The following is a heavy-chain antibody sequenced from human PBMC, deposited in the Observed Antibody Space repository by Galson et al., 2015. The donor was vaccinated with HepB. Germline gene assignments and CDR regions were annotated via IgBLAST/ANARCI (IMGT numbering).Heavy chain of an antibody. V-gene: IGHV3-48*04. CDR2: ISSSRTTI. CDR1: GFTFSRFG. D-gene: IGHD4-17*01. CDR3: ARLTTMTAINWFDP. Sequence: SLRLSCAASGFTFSRFGMNWVRQAPGKGPEWVSYISSSRTTIYYADSVKGRFTIPRDNAKNSLYLQMNSLRAEDTAVYYCARLTTMTAINWFDPRGQGTLVTVSS. J-gene: IGHJ5*02.